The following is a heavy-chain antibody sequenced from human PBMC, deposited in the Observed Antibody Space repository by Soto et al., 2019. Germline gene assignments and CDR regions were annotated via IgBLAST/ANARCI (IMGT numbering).Heavy chain of an antibody. CDR2: ISGSGGST. CDR3: AKVRGAPAGTFHYYYGMDV. CDR1: GFTFSSYA. J-gene: IGHJ6*02. Sequence: GGSLRLSCAASGFTFSSYAMSWVRQAPGKGLEWVSAISGSGGSTYYADSVKGRFTISRDNSKNTLYLQMNSLRAEDTAVYYCAKVRGAPAGTFHYYYGMDVWGQGTTVTVSS. V-gene: IGHV3-23*01. D-gene: IGHD6-13*01.